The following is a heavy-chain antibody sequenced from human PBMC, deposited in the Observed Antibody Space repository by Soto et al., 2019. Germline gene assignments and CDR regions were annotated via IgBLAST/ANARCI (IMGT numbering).Heavy chain of an antibody. CDR1: GGSISSSSYY. CDR2: IYYSGST. D-gene: IGHD6-19*01. CDR3: ATKTGGGWEDDMDV. J-gene: IGHJ6*02. V-gene: IGHV4-39*01. Sequence: SETLSLTCTVSGGSISSSSYYWGWIRQPPGRGLEWIGSIYYSGSTYYNPSLKSRVTISVDTSKNQFSLKLSSVTAADTAVYYCATKTGGGWEDDMDVWGQGTTVTVSS.